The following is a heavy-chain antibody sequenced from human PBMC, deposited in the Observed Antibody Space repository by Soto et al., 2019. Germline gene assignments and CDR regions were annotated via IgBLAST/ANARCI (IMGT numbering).Heavy chain of an antibody. Sequence: SETLSLTCAVYGGSLRGYYWSWIRQPPGKGLEWIGEINHSGSTNYNPSLKSRVTISVDTSKNQFSLKLSSVTAAGTAVYYCARGPGSGSYYSVRYYYYYYMDVWGKGTTVTVSS. CDR2: INHSGST. V-gene: IGHV4-34*01. D-gene: IGHD3-10*01. CDR1: GGSLRGYY. CDR3: ARGPGSGSYYSVRYYYYYYMDV. J-gene: IGHJ6*03.